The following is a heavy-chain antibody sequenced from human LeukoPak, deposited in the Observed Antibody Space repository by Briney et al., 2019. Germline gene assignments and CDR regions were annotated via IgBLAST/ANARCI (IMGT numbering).Heavy chain of an antibody. CDR1: GGSISSYY. CDR3: AGSLERGLNWFDP. CDR2: IYYSGST. Sequence: PSETLSLTCTVSGGSISSYYWSWIRQPPGKGLEWIGYIYYSGSTNYNPSLKSRVTISVDTSKNQFSLKLSSVTAADTAVYYCAGSLERGLNWFDPRGQGTLVTVSS. V-gene: IGHV4-59*01. D-gene: IGHD1-26*01. J-gene: IGHJ5*02.